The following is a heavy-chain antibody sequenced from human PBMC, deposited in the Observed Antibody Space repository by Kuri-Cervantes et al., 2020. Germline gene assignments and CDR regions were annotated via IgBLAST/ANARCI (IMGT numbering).Heavy chain of an antibody. CDR3: ARSPYSSGALITERYYYGMDV. CDR2: IYYSGST. Sequence: GSLRLSCTVSGGSISSYYWSWIRQPPGKGLEWIGYIYYSGSTNYNPSLKSRVTISVDTSKNQFSLKLSSVTAADTAVYYCARSPYSSGALITERYYYGMDVWGQGTTVTVSS. J-gene: IGHJ6*02. V-gene: IGHV4-59*01. D-gene: IGHD3-16*01. CDR1: GGSISSYY.